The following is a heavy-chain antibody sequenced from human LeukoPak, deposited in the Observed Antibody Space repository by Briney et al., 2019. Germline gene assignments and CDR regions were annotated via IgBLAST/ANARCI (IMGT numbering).Heavy chain of an antibody. V-gene: IGHV4-30-4*08. CDR2: IYYSGST. CDR1: GGSISSGDYY. CDR3: ARSHNYYDSSGYSN. J-gene: IGHJ4*02. D-gene: IGHD3-22*01. Sequence: SETLSLTCTVSGGSISSGDYYWSWIRQPPGKGLEWIGYIYYSGSTYYNPSLKSRVTISVDTSKNQFSLKLSSVTAADTAVYYCARSHNYYDSSGYSNWGQGTLVTVSS.